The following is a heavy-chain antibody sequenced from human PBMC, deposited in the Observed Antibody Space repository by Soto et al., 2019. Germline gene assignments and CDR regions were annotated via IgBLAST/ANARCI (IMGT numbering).Heavy chain of an antibody. CDR3: ARAGAYGDYPDYYYGMDV. Sequence: PSETLSLTCTVSGGSISSYYWSWIRQPPGKGLEWIGYIYYSGSTNYNPSLKSRVTISVDTSKNQFSLKLSSVTAADTAVYYCARAGAYGDYPDYYYGMDVWGQGTTVTVSS. CDR1: GGSISSYY. CDR2: IYYSGST. J-gene: IGHJ6*02. D-gene: IGHD4-17*01. V-gene: IGHV4-59*01.